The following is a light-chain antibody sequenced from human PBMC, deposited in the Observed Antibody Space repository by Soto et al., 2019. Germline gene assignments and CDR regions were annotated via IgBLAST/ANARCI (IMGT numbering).Light chain of an antibody. CDR3: SSYTSSSTYV. CDR2: EVS. V-gene: IGLV2-14*01. Sequence: QSALTQPASVSGSPGQSITISCTGAGSDVGGYNYVSWYQHHPGKAPKLMIYEVSNRPSGVSNRFSGSKSGNTASLTISGLQADDEADYYCSSYTSSSTYVFGTGTKVTVL. J-gene: IGLJ1*01. CDR1: GSDVGGYNY.